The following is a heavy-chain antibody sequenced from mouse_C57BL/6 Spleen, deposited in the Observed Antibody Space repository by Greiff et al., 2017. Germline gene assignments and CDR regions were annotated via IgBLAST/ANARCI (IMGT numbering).Heavy chain of an antibody. J-gene: IGHJ4*01. V-gene: IGHV14-4*01. CDR3: TTCDYDVGYAMDY. Sequence: EVQLQQSWAELVRPGASVKLSCTASGFNIKDDYMHWVKQRPEQGLEWIGWIDPENGDTEYASKVQGKATITADTSSNTAYLQLSSLTSEDTAVYYCTTCDYDVGYAMDYWGQGTSVTVSS. CDR2: IDPENGDT. D-gene: IGHD2-4*01. CDR1: GFNIKDDY.